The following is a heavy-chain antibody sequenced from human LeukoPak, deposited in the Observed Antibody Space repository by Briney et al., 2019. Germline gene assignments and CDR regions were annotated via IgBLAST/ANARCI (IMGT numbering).Heavy chain of an antibody. D-gene: IGHD3-10*01. J-gene: IGHJ4*02. CDR2: LSGSSTYK. Sequence: PGGSLRLSCAASGFTFSSYSINWVRQAPGKGPEWLSSLSGSSTYKYYADSVKGRFTVSRDNAKNSLYLQMNSLRAEDTAVYYCARDGTHGSGRHFDYWGQGTLVTVSS. CDR1: GFTFSSYS. V-gene: IGHV3-21*01. CDR3: ARDGTHGSGRHFDY.